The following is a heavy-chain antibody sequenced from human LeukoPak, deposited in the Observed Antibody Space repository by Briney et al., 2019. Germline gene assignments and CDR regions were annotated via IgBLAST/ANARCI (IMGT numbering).Heavy chain of an antibody. V-gene: IGHV3-7*01. D-gene: IGHD1-26*01. J-gene: IGHJ5*02. CDR3: ARDRSGSPFDP. Sequence: GGSLRLSCAASGFTFSSYWMSWVRQAPGKGLEWVANIKQDGSEKYYVDSVKGRFTIPRDNAKNSLYLQMNSLRAEDTAVYYCARDRSGSPFDPWGQGTLVTVSS. CDR2: IKQDGSEK. CDR1: GFTFSSYW.